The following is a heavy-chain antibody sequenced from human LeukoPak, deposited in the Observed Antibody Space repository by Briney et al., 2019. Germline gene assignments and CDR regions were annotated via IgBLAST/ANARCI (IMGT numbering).Heavy chain of an antibody. D-gene: IGHD1-26*01. V-gene: IGHV3-74*01. J-gene: IGHJ4*02. Sequence: GGSLRLSCAASGFTFSSYWMHWVRQAPGKGLVWVSRINSDGSSTSYADSVKGRFTVSRDNAKNTLYLQMNSLRAEDTAVYYCARGATYAYYQDYWGQGTLVTVSS. CDR3: ARGATYAYYQDY. CDR1: GFTFSSYW. CDR2: INSDGSST.